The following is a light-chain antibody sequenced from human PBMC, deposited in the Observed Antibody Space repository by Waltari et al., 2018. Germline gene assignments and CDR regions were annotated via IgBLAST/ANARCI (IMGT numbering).Light chain of an antibody. V-gene: IGLV2-14*01. Sequence: QSALTQPASVSGSPGQSITIPCTGTSSDVGCYNYVSWYQQHPGKVPKLLIFDVSNRPSGVSNRFSGSKSGNTASLTISGLQAEDESDYYCCSFTSRSTWVFGGGTKLTVL. CDR3: CSFTSRSTWV. J-gene: IGLJ3*02. CDR2: DVS. CDR1: SSDVGCYNY.